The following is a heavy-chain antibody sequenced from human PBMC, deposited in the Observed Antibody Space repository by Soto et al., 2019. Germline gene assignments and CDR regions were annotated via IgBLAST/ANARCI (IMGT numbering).Heavy chain of an antibody. Sequence: ASVKVSCKASGYTFTSYSIHWVRQAPGQGLEWIGWINTDNGDAKYSQKFQGRATVTRDTSATTAYMEVSSLRSEDTAGYYCARDQRYVVEWGLGTLVTVSS. CDR2: INTDNGDA. J-gene: IGHJ4*03. CDR3: ARDQRYVVE. V-gene: IGHV1-3*04. CDR1: GYTFTSYS.